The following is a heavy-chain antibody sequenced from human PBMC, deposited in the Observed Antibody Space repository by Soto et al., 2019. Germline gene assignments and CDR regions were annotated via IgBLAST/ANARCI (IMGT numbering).Heavy chain of an antibody. Sequence: PSETLSLTCAVSGASITTYWWSWVRQPPGKGLEWIGEIFHSGTTNSNPSLKSRVTMTLDKSKNQFSLRLTSVTAADTAVYYCSRNRDSSTFFDYWGQGTLVTVSS. CDR3: SRNRDSSTFFDY. D-gene: IGHD6-13*01. CDR2: IFHSGTT. CDR1: GASITTYW. J-gene: IGHJ4*02. V-gene: IGHV4-4*02.